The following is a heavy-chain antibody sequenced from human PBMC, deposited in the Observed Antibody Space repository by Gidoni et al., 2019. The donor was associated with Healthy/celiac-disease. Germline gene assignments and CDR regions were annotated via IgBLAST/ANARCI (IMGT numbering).Heavy chain of an antibody. D-gene: IGHD3-3*01. CDR1: AGSLSSSSYY. Sequence: QLPLQESGPALVKPSEPLSLTCTVSAGSLSSSSYYWGWIRQPPGEGLEWIGGIYYSGSTYDNPSLKSRVTISGDTSKNQVSLKLSSVTAADTAVYYCAITICGVAPYYFDYWGQGTLVTVSS. CDR2: IYYSGST. V-gene: IGHV4-39*01. CDR3: AITICGVAPYYFDY. J-gene: IGHJ4*02.